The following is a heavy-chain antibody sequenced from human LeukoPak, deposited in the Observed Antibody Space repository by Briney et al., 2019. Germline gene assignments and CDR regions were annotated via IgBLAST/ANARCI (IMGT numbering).Heavy chain of an antibody. CDR2: ISAYNGNT. CDR3: ARQAPYYYDSSGYYYN. D-gene: IGHD3-22*01. Sequence: ASVKVSCKASGYTFTSYGISWVRQAPGQGLEWMGRISAYNGNTNYAQKLQGRVTMTTDTSTSTAYMELRSLRSDDTAVYYCARQAPYYYDSSGYYYNWGQGTLVTVSS. CDR1: GYTFTSYG. J-gene: IGHJ4*02. V-gene: IGHV1-18*01.